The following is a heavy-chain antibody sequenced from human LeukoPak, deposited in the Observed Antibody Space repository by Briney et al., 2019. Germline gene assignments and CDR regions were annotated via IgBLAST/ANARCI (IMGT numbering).Heavy chain of an antibody. D-gene: IGHD2-21*01. CDR3: ARASIGVRDGDYVGY. CDR1: GYTFTSYG. CDR2: MNPNSDNT. J-gene: IGHJ4*02. V-gene: IGHV1-8*01. Sequence: ASVTVSCKASGYTFTSYGKHWVRQAPGPGVEWMGWMNPNSDNTGYAQKFQGRVTMTRNTSISTAYMELSSLTSEATAVYYCARASIGVRDGDYVGYWGQGTLVTVSS.